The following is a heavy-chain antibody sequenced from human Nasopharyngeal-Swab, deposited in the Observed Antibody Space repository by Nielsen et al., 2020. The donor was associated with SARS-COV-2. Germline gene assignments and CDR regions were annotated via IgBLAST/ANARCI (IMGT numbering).Heavy chain of an antibody. CDR2: INPNSGGT. J-gene: IGHJ4*02. V-gene: IGHV1-2*02. Sequence: ASVKVSCKASGYTFTGYYMHWVRQAPGQGLEWMGWINPNSGGTNYAQKFQGRVTMTRDTSISTAYMELSRLRSDDTAVYYCARLSIPTAGDFDYWGQGTLVTVSS. CDR1: GYTFTGYY. CDR3: ARLSIPTAGDFDY. D-gene: IGHD2-21*01.